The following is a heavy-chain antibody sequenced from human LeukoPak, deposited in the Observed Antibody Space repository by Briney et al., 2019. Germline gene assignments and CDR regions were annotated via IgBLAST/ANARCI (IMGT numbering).Heavy chain of an antibody. CDR2: IISRGAGGTI. J-gene: IGHJ4*02. CDR1: GFIFSDAW. Sequence: GGSLRLSCAASGFIFSDAWLYWVRQAPGKGLEWVGRIISRGAGGTIDYAAPVKGRFTVSRDDSRSTLYLQMNSLKTEDTAVYFCTWRTRVAAVDFDLWGQGTLVTVSS. D-gene: IGHD2-2*01. V-gene: IGHV3-15*07. CDR3: TWRTRVAAVDFDL.